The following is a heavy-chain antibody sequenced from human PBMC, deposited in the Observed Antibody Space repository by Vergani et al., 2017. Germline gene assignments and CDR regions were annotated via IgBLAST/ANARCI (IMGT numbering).Heavy chain of an antibody. V-gene: IGHV4-34*01. CDR3: ARVNTETNGHLYYCYYKGV. J-gene: IGHJ6*01. CDR2: IDHTGRP. CDR1: GGSFTSYH. D-gene: IGHD4-11*01. Sequence: QVQLQQWGGGLLKPSETLSLTCVVNGGSFTSYHWTWIRQSPGEGLEWVGDIDHTGRPDYNPSLKRRLTMSVDKSRNQFSLTLNSVTATDTAIYFCARVNTETNGHLYYCYYKGVWGQGTAGTVSP.